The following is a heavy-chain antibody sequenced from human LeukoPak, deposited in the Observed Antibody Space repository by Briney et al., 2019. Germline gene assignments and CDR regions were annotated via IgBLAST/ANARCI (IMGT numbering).Heavy chain of an antibody. CDR1: GGTFSSYA. CDR3: ARDYQGVTVGFDP. J-gene: IGHJ5*02. D-gene: IGHD3-10*01. V-gene: IGHV1-69*06. Sequence: SVKVSCKASGGTFSSYAISWVRRAPGQGLEWMGGIIPIFGTANYAQKFQGRVTITADKSTSTAYMELSSLRSEDTAVYYCARDYQGVTVGFDPWGQGTLVTVSS. CDR2: IIPIFGTA.